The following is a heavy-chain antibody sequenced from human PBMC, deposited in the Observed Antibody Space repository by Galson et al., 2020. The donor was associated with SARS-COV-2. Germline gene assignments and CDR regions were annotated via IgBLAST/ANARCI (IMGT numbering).Heavy chain of an antibody. CDR3: ARDATSSGWYNRFDP. J-gene: IGHJ5*02. CDR2: VLNSGTT. CDR1: GGSIRSSNYY. V-gene: IGHV4-39*07. D-gene: IGHD6-19*01. Sequence: SETLSLTCTVSGGSIRSSNYYWSWIRQPPGKDLEWIGSVLNSGTTHYSPSLQSRVTISVYTSNNQFSLNLNSGSAADTSMYYCARDATSSGWYNRFDPWGQGSLVTVSS.